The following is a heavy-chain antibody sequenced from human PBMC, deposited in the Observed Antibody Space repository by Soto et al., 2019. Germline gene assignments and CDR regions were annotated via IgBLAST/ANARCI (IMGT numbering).Heavy chain of an antibody. CDR2: IIPIFGTA. V-gene: IGHV1-69*13. J-gene: IGHJ3*02. CDR1: GGTFSSYA. Sequence: SVKVSCKASGGTFSSYAISWVRQAPGQGLEWMGGIIPIFGTANYAQKFQGRVTITADESTSTAYMELSSLRSEDTAVYYCARGAYYYDSRPLSAFDIWGQGTMVTVSS. CDR3: ARGAYYYDSRPLSAFDI. D-gene: IGHD3-22*01.